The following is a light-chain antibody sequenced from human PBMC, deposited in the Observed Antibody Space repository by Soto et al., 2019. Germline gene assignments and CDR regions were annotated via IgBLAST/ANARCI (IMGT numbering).Light chain of an antibody. V-gene: IGLV1-40*01. Sequence: QSALTQPASVSGSPGQSITISCTGSSSNIGAGYDVHWYQQLPGTAPKLLIYGNSNRPSGVPDRFSGSKSGTSASLAITGLQAEDEADYYCQSYDSSLSGVVFGGGTKLTVL. CDR2: GNS. CDR3: QSYDSSLSGVV. J-gene: IGLJ2*01. CDR1: SSNIGAGYD.